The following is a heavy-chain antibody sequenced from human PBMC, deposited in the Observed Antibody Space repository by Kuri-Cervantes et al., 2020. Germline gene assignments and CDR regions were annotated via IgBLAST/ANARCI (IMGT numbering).Heavy chain of an antibody. CDR3: ARGGVVILTLNLDY. CDR2: ISGIFYI. CDR1: GFTFSTYN. D-gene: IGHD3-9*01. V-gene: IGHV3-21*03. Sequence: GESLKISCAASGFTFSTYNMNWVRQAPGKGLEWVSCISGIFYIYNADSLKGRFTISRDNAKNSLYLQMNSLRAEDTAVYYCARGGVVILTLNLDYWGQGTLVTVSS. J-gene: IGHJ4*02.